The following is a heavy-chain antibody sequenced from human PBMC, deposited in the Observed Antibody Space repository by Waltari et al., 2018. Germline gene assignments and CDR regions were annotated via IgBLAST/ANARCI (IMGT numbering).Heavy chain of an antibody. CDR1: GYSIRSGYY. CDR3: ARVPYSSSWYGAFDI. D-gene: IGHD6-13*01. V-gene: IGHV4-38-2*01. Sequence: QVQLQESGPGLVTPSETLSLPCAVSGYSIRSGYYWGWIRQPPGKGLEWIGSIYHSGSTYYNPSLKSRVTISVDTSKNQFSLKLSSVTAADTAVYYCARVPYSSSWYGAFDIWGQGTMVTVSS. CDR2: IYHSGST. J-gene: IGHJ3*02.